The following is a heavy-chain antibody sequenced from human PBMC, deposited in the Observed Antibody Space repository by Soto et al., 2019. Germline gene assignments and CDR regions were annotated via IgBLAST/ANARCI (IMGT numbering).Heavy chain of an antibody. V-gene: IGHV4-31*03. J-gene: IGHJ6*02. Sequence: PSETLSLTCTLSGGSISSGGYYWSWIRQHPGKGLEWIGYIYYSGSTYYNPSLKSRVTISVDTSKNQFSLKLSSVTAADTAVYYCSGDKAFRFFERPSYGMDVWGQGITVTVSS. D-gene: IGHD3-3*01. CDR2: IYYSGST. CDR3: SGDKAFRFFERPSYGMDV. CDR1: GGSISSGGYY.